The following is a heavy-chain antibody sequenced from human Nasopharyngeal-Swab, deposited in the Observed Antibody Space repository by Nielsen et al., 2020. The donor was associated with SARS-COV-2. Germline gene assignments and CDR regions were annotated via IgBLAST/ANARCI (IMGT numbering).Heavy chain of an antibody. CDR3: AKDRDSGDDSDDYYHYYGMDV. Sequence: GESLKISCAASGFTFSSYGMNWVRQAPGKGLEWVSSISSSSSYIYYADSVKGRFTISRDNAKNSLYLQMNFLRVEDTAIYYCAKDRDSGDDSDDYYHYYGMDVWGQGTTVTVSS. D-gene: IGHD5-12*01. CDR2: ISSSSSYI. CDR1: GFTFSSYG. J-gene: IGHJ6*02. V-gene: IGHV3-21*04.